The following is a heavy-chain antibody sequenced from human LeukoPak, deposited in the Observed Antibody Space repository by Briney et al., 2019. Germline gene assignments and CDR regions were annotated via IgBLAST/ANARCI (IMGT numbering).Heavy chain of an antibody. CDR2: IIPIFGTA. Sequence: SVKVSCKASGGTFSSYAISWVRQAPGQGLEWMGGIIPIFGTANYAQKFQGRVTITADESTSTAYMEQSSLRSEDTAVYYCARRVGYSYGYFRFDPWGQGTLVTVSS. CDR1: GGTFSSYA. D-gene: IGHD5-18*01. CDR3: ARRVGYSYGYFRFDP. J-gene: IGHJ5*02. V-gene: IGHV1-69*13.